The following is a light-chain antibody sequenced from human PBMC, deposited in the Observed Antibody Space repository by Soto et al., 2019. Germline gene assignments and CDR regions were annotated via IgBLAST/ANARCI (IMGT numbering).Light chain of an antibody. CDR3: QQSYGSPYT. CDR1: QSVSSS. V-gene: IGKV1-39*01. J-gene: IGKJ2*01. Sequence: DLQMTQSPSSLSASVGDRVTITCRASQSVSSSLNWYQQKSGKAPKLLIYAASSLQSGVPSRFSGSGSGTDFTLTISSLQPEDFATFYCQQSYGSPYTFGQGTKLEIK. CDR2: AAS.